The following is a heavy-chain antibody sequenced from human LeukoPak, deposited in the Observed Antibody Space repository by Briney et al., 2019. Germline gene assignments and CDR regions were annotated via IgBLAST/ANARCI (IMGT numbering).Heavy chain of an antibody. J-gene: IGHJ6*03. Sequence: PSETLSLTCTVSGGSISNYYWTWILQPPGKGLEWIGYISYSGSTKDNPSLKSRVTISIDTSKNQFSLKLSSVTAADTAVYYCARVHYFDSSGYYSSTYYYYMDVWGKGTTVTVSS. V-gene: IGHV4-59*01. CDR2: ISYSGST. CDR3: ARVHYFDSSGYYSSTYYYYMDV. D-gene: IGHD3-22*01. CDR1: GGSISNYY.